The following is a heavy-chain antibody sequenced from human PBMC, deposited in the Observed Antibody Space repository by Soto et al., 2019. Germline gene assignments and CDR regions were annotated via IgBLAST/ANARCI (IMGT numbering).Heavy chain of an antibody. J-gene: IGHJ4*02. CDR1: GFTVNSNY. V-gene: IGHV3-66*01. Sequence: EVQLVESGGGLVQPGGSLRLSCAASGFTVNSNYMSWVRQAPGKGLEWVSLIYSGDNTFYADSVKGRFTISRDSSKNTLYLQLNSLRAEDTAVYYCARDMRGSGCSDYWGQGTLVTVSS. D-gene: IGHD6-19*01. CDR2: IYSGDNT. CDR3: ARDMRGSGCSDY.